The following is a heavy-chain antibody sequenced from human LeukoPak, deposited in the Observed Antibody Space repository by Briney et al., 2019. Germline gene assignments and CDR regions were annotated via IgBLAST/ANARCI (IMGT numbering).Heavy chain of an antibody. D-gene: IGHD4-17*01. CDR1: GFTFSSYW. Sequence: GGSLRLSCAASGFTFSSYWMSWVRQAPGKGLEWVSAISGSGGSTYYADSVKGRFTISRDNSKNTLYLQMNSLRAEDTAVYYCAKGVNDYGDPPQDYWGQGTLVTVSS. CDR3: AKGVNDYGDPPQDY. CDR2: ISGSGGST. J-gene: IGHJ4*02. V-gene: IGHV3-23*01.